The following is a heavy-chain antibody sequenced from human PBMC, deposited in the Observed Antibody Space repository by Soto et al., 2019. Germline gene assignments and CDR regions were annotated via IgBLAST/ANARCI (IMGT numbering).Heavy chain of an antibody. CDR2: INGSGGST. J-gene: IGHJ2*01. CDR3: AKDVGVFLVDRYCDL. CDR1: GFTFSSYA. V-gene: IGHV3-23*01. Sequence: EVQLLESGGGLVQPGGSLRLSCAASGFTFSSYAMSWVRQAPGKGLEWVSAINGSGGSTYYADSVKGRFTISRDNSKNTLYLQMNILRAEDTVVYYCAKDVGVFLVDRYCDLWGRGILVTVSS. D-gene: IGHD3-10*01.